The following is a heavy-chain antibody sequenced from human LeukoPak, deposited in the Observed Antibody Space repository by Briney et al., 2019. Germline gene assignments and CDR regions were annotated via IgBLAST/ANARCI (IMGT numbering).Heavy chain of an antibody. CDR2: ISNSSSTI. CDR3: ARTPHVTIFGVVGNFDY. J-gene: IGHJ4*02. CDR1: GFTFSSYS. Sequence: GGSLRLSCAASGFTFSSYSMNWVRQAPGKGLEWVSYISNSSSTIYYADSVKGRFTISRDNAKNSLYLQMNSLRDEDTAVYYCARTPHVTIFGVVGNFDYWGQGTLVTVSS. D-gene: IGHD3-3*01. V-gene: IGHV3-48*02.